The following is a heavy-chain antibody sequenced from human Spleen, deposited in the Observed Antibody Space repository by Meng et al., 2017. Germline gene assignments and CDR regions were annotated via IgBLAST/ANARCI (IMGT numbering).Heavy chain of an antibody. D-gene: IGHD2-21*01. CDR3: TKNDFYCLGY. Sequence: QLLLQEWGPGLVKPSGDLSLTCAVSGASISSDNWWSWVRQPPGKGLEWIGEIYHSGSTNYNPSLKSRITISVDKPKNQFSLTLSSVTAADTAVYYCTKNDFYCLGYWGQGTLVTVSS. V-gene: IGHV4-4*02. CDR1: GASISSDNW. CDR2: IYHSGST. J-gene: IGHJ4*02.